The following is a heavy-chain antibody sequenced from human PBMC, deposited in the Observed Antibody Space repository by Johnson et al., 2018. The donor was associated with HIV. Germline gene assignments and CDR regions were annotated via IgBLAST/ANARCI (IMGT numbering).Heavy chain of an antibody. CDR2: IYSGGSS. CDR1: GFTVSSNY. V-gene: IGHV3-66*02. J-gene: IGHJ3*02. Sequence: VQLVESGGGLVQPGGSLRLSCAASGFTVSSNYMSWVRQAPGKGLEWVSVIYSGGSSYYADLVKGRFTISRDNSRNTLYLQMNLLRPEYTAVYYCASGVTARAPVFIWGQGTMVTVSS. CDR3: ASGVTARAPVFI. D-gene: IGHD6-6*01.